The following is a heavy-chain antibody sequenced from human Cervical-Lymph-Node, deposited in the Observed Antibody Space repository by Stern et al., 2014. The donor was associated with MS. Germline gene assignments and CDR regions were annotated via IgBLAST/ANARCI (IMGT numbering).Heavy chain of an antibody. CDR3: VKRGITEVRGVRLGDY. D-gene: IGHD3-10*01. CDR2: ISYDGSDT. V-gene: IGHV3-30*18. CDR1: GFTFSRYG. J-gene: IGHJ4*02. Sequence: VQLEEPGGGVVQPGRSLRLTCTGSGFTFSRYGMHWVRQAPGKGLEWVSVISYDGSDTYYAESVKGRFTISRDNSKNTLYLEMRSLRPEDTAVYYCVKRGITEVRGVRLGDYWGPGTLVIVSS.